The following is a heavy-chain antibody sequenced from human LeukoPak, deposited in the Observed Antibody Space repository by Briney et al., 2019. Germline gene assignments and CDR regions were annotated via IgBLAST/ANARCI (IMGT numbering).Heavy chain of an antibody. CDR1: GFTSSSYS. CDR3: ASSLGGVIVLYDY. Sequence: GGSLRLSCAASGFTSSSYSMNWVRQAPGKGLEWVSSISSSSSYIYYADSVKGRFTISRDNAKNSLYLQMNSLRAEDTAVYCCASSLGGVIVLYDYWGQGTLVTVSS. V-gene: IGHV3-21*01. CDR2: ISSSSSYI. D-gene: IGHD3-16*02. J-gene: IGHJ4*02.